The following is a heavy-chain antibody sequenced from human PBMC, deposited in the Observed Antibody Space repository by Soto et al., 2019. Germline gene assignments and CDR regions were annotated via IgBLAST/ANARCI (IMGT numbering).Heavy chain of an antibody. J-gene: IGHJ5*02. Sequence: GGSLRLSCAASGFTFSSYGMHWVRQAPGKGLEWVAVISYDGSNKYYADSVKGRFTISRDNSKNTLYLQMNSLRAEDTAVYYCAKEGDSSSWYLRRPLPPTNNWFDPWGQGTLVTVDS. V-gene: IGHV3-30*18. CDR3: AKEGDSSSWYLRRPLPPTNNWFDP. D-gene: IGHD6-13*01. CDR1: GFTFSSYG. CDR2: ISYDGSNK.